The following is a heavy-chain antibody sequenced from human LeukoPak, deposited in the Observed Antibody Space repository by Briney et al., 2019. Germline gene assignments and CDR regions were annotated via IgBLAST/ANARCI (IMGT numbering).Heavy chain of an antibody. J-gene: IGHJ4*02. CDR2: IIPIFGTA. CDR1: GGTFSSYA. CDR3: ARDAYSGYSSSWYQSYFDY. Sequence: SVKVSCKASGGTFSSYAISWVRQAPGQGLEWMGGIIPIFGTANYAQKFQGRVTITADESTSTAYMELSSLRSEDTAVYYCARDAYSGYSSSWYQSYFDYWGQGTLVTVSS. D-gene: IGHD6-13*01. V-gene: IGHV1-69*13.